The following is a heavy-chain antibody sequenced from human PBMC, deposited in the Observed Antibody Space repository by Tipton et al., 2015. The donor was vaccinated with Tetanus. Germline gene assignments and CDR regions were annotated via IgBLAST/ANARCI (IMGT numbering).Heavy chain of an antibody. CDR3: ARTPDYYYGMDV. Sequence: QLVQSGPEVKPSQTLSLTCAISGDSVSSNSAVWNWIRQSPSRGLEWLGRTYYRSRWSTNYAVSVKSRITINPDTSKNQFSLQLTSMTPEDAAVYYCARTPDYYYGMDVWGQGTTVTVSS. CDR1: GDSVSSNSAV. J-gene: IGHJ6*02. V-gene: IGHV6-1*01. CDR2: TYYRSRWST.